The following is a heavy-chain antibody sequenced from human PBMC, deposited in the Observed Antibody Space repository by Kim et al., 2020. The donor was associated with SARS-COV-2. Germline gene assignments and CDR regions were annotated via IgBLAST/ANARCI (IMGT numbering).Heavy chain of an antibody. CDR1: GFTFSSYS. Sequence: GGSLRLSCAASGFTFSSYSMNWVRQAPGKGLEWVASIISSSSYIYYADSVKGRFTISRDNAKNSLYLQMNSLRAEDTAVYYCARGGGITILGVVTAFDIWGQGTMVTVSS. J-gene: IGHJ3*02. CDR2: IISSSSYI. CDR3: ARGGGITILGVVTAFDI. V-gene: IGHV3-21*01. D-gene: IGHD3-3*01.